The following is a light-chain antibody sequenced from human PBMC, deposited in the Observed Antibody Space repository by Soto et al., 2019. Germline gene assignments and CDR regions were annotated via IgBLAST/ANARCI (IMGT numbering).Light chain of an antibody. V-gene: IGKV3-20*01. CDR2: AAS. Sequence: EIVLTQSPGTLSLSPGERATLSCRASQSVSSNYLAWYQQKPGQSPRLLIYAASSRATGIPDRFSGSGSGTDFTLTISRLEPEDFAVYYCQQYGRSPQEALTFGGGTKVDIK. CDR1: QSVSSNY. J-gene: IGKJ4*01. CDR3: QQYGRSPQEALT.